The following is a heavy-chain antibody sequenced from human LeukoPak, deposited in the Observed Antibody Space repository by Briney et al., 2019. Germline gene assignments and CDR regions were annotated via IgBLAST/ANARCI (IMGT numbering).Heavy chain of an antibody. Sequence: SETLSLTCAVYGGSFSGYYWNWIRQPPGRGLEWIGEINHSGSTNYNPSLKSRVTISVDRSKNQFSLKLSSVTAADTAVYYCARVAAGYGYILDYWGQGTLVTVSS. CDR2: INHSGST. CDR3: ARVAAGYGYILDY. V-gene: IGHV4-34*01. CDR1: GGSFSGYY. J-gene: IGHJ4*02. D-gene: IGHD5-18*01.